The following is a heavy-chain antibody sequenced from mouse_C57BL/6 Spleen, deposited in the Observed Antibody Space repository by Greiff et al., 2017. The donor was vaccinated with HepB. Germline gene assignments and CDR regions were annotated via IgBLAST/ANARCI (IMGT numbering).Heavy chain of an antibody. CDR3: ARSDYRYAMDY. CDR1: GFTFSDYY. V-gene: IGHV5-16*01. D-gene: IGHD2-4*01. Sequence: EVQVVESEGGLVQPGSSMKLSCTASGFTFSDYYMAWVRQVPEKGLEWVANINYDGSSTYYLDSLKSRFIISRDNAKNILYLQMSSLKSEDTATYYCARSDYRYAMDYWGQGTSVTVSS. J-gene: IGHJ4*01. CDR2: INYDGSST.